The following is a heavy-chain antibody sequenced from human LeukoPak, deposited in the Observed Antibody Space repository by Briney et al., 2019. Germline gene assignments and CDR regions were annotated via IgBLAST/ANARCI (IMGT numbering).Heavy chain of an antibody. J-gene: IGHJ5*02. CDR2: TNHSGST. CDR3: ARTNWFDP. V-gene: IGHV4-34*01. Sequence: KASETLSLTCAVYGGSFSGYYWSWIRQPPGKGLEWIGETNHSGSTKYNPSLKSRVTISVDTSKNQFSLKLSSVTAADTAVYYCARTNWFDPWGQGTLVTVSS. CDR1: GGSFSGYY.